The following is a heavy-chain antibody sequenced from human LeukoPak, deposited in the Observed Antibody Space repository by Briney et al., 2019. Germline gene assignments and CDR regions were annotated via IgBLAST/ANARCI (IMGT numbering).Heavy chain of an antibody. J-gene: IGHJ4*02. Sequence: GGSLRLSCVASGLGFRMHAMSWVRQAPGKGLEWVSALSSSGENTHYTDSVKGRFTVSRDISKSTLYLQMTSLRAEDTAVYYCAKVSSSSFDSGGQGTLVTVSS. V-gene: IGHV3-23*01. CDR3: AKVSSSSFDS. D-gene: IGHD6-6*01. CDR1: GLGFRMHA. CDR2: LSSSGENT.